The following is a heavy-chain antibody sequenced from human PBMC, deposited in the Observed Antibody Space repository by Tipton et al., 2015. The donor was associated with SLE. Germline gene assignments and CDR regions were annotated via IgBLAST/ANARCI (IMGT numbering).Heavy chain of an antibody. CDR3: ARHDGAAAADLDY. J-gene: IGHJ4*02. CDR2: IYPGDSDT. Sequence: VQLVQSGAEVKKPGESLKISCKASGYSFTRYWIGWVRQMPGKGLEWMGIIYPGDSDTRYSPSFQGQVTISADTSITTAYLQWSSLKASDTAIYYCARHDGAAAADLDYWGQGTLVTVSS. D-gene: IGHD6-13*01. CDR1: GYSFTRYW. V-gene: IGHV5-51*01.